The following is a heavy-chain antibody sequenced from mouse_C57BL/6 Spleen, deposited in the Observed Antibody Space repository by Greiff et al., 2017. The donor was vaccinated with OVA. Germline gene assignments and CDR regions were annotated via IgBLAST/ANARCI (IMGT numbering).Heavy chain of an antibody. CDR1: GFTFSSYA. CDR2: ISDGGSYT. D-gene: IGHD2-5*01. Sequence: EVQRVESGGGLVKPGGSLKLSCAASGFTFSSYAMSWVRQTPEKRLEWVATISDGGSYTYYPDNVKGRFTISRDNAKNNLYLQMSHLKSEDTAMYYCARDRYYSNYEWYFDVWGTGTTVTVSS. CDR3: ARDRYYSNYEWYFDV. V-gene: IGHV5-4*01. J-gene: IGHJ1*03.